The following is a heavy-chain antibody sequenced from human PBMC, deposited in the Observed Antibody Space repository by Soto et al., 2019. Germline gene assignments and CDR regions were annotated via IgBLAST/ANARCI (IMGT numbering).Heavy chain of an antibody. CDR1: GFSFSNYW. Sequence: ELQLVESGGGLVQPGGSLRLSCVVSGFSFSNYWMSWVRQAPGKGLEWVANIKQDGSETYYVDSGKGRFTISRDNAKNSLYLQMTSLRGDDTAVYYCARGWATTAGTGDNWGQGTLVIVSS. CDR2: IKQDGSET. V-gene: IGHV3-7*01. J-gene: IGHJ4*02. D-gene: IGHD6-19*01. CDR3: ARGWATTAGTGDN.